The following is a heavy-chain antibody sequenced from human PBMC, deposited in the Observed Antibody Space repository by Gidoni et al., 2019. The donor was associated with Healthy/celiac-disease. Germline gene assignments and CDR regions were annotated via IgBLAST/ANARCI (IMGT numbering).Heavy chain of an antibody. CDR3: AKNRPRGGYYDSSGYPYY. D-gene: IGHD3-22*01. Sequence: EVQLLESGGGLVQPGGSLRLSCAASGFTFSSYALSWVRQAPGKGLGWVSAMRGRGGSTYYADSVKGRLTISRDNSKNTLYLQMNSLRAEDTAVYYCAKNRPRGGYYDSSGYPYYWGQGTLVTVSS. V-gene: IGHV3-23*01. J-gene: IGHJ4*02. CDR2: MRGRGGST. CDR1: GFTFSSYA.